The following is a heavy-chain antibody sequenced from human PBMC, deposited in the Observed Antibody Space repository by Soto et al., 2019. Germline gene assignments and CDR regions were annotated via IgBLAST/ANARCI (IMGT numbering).Heavy chain of an antibody. V-gene: IGHV4-59*08. J-gene: IGHJ6*02. Sequence: QVQLQESGPGLVKPSETLSLTCTVSGGSISSYYWSWIRQPPGKGLEWIGYIYYSGSTNYNPSLKGPITISVNTAQNPFSPKLGFVTAANTAVYYWARPFHYYDSSGYYYHYGMDVWGQGTTVTVSS. CDR3: ARPFHYYDSSGYYYHYGMDV. D-gene: IGHD3-22*01. CDR1: GGSISSYY. CDR2: IYYSGST.